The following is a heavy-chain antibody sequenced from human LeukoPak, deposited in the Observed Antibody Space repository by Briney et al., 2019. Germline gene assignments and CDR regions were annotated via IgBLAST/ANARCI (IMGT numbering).Heavy chain of an antibody. Sequence: GGSLRLSCAASGFTFDDYGMSWVRQAPGKGLEWVSGTNWNGGSTGYADSVKGRFTISRDNAKNSLYLQMNSLRAEDTALYYCARAVTTHHYYYYMDVWGKGTTVTVSS. CDR2: TNWNGGST. CDR3: ARAVTTHHYYYYMDV. V-gene: IGHV3-20*04. J-gene: IGHJ6*03. D-gene: IGHD4-11*01. CDR1: GFTFDDYG.